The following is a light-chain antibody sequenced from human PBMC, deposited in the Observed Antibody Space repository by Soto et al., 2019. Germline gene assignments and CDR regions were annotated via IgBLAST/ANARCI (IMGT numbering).Light chain of an antibody. V-gene: IGLV2-14*01. J-gene: IGLJ3*02. CDR1: SSDVGGYNY. Sequence: QSVLTQPASVSGSPGQSITISCTGTSSDVGGYNYVSWYQHHPGKAPKLIIYDVSNRPSGVSNRFSGSKSGNSASLTISGLQAEDEADYYCSSYRSSNSWVFGGGTKVTVL. CDR2: DVS. CDR3: SSYRSSNSWV.